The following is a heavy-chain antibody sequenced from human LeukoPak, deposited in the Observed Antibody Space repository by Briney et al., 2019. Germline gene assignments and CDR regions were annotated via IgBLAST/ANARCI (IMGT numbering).Heavy chain of an antibody. CDR3: ARDRDSSGRGGPFYFDY. D-gene: IGHD6-19*01. CDR1: GYTFTSYY. J-gene: IGHJ4*02. Sequence: ASVKVSSKASGYTFTSYYMHWVRQAPGQGLEWMGIINPSGGSTSYAQKFQGRVTMTRDMSTSTVYMELSSLRSEDTAVYYCARDRDSSGRGGPFYFDYWGQGTLVTVSS. CDR2: INPSGGST. V-gene: IGHV1-46*01.